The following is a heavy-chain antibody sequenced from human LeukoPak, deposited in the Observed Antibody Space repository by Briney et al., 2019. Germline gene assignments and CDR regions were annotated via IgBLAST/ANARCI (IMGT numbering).Heavy chain of an antibody. Sequence: GGSLRLSCAASGFTFTSYAMHWVRQAPGKGLEWVAGISYDGSHKYYADSVKGRFTISRDNSKNTLYLQMNSLRPEDTAVYYCARDPEYYYGSGSYYTDWGQGTLVTVSS. CDR2: ISYDGSHK. J-gene: IGHJ4*02. CDR1: GFTFTSYA. V-gene: IGHV3-30*04. D-gene: IGHD3-10*01. CDR3: ARDPEYYYGSGSYYTD.